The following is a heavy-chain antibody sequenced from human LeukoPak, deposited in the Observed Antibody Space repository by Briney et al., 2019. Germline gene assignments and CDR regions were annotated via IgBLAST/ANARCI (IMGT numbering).Heavy chain of an antibody. D-gene: IGHD5-24*01. J-gene: IGHJ4*02. CDR3: ARDYKYAFDN. Sequence: GGSLRLSCAASGFTFSDYSMNWVRQAPGKGLEWISYIGIDSGNTNYADSVKGRFTISGDKAKNSLNLQMNSLRVEDTAVYYCARDYKYAFDNWGQGTLVTVSS. CDR2: IGIDSGNT. CDR1: GFTFSDYS. V-gene: IGHV3-48*01.